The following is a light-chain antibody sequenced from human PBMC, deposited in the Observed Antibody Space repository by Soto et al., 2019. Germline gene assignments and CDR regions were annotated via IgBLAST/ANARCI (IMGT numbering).Light chain of an antibody. CDR2: AAS. Sequence: AIRMTQSPSSFSASTGDRVTITCRASQGISSYLAWYQQKPGKAPKLLIYAASTLQSGVPSRFSGSGSGTDFTLTISCLQSEDFATYYCQQYYSYLQTFGQGTKVEIK. V-gene: IGKV1-8*01. CDR1: QGISSY. J-gene: IGKJ1*01. CDR3: QQYYSYLQT.